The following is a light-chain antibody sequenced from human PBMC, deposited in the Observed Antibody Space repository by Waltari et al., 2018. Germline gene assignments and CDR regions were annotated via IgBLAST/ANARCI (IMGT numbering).Light chain of an antibody. V-gene: IGKV3-20*01. CDR1: QSGGGS. CDR2: ATS. CDR3: QHYVRLPVT. J-gene: IGKJ1*01. Sequence: SSRASQSGGGSLAWYQQKPARAPRLLIYATSNVATGIPDRFSASGSGTDFSLTISRLEPEDFALYYCQHYVRLPVTFGQGTKVGVK.